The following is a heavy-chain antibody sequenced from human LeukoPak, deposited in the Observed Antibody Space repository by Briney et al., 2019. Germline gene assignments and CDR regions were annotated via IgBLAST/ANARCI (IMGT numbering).Heavy chain of an antibody. CDR3: VKDTTPFYVFGDWFDP. J-gene: IGHJ5*02. CDR2: ISSNGGST. CDR1: GFTFSSYA. D-gene: IGHD3/OR15-3a*01. Sequence: GGSLRLSCSASGFTFSSYAMHWVRQAPGKGLEYVSAISSNGGSTYYADSVKGRFTISRDNSKNTLYLQMSSLRAEDTAVNYCVKDTTPFYVFGDWFDPWGQGTLVTVSS. V-gene: IGHV3-64D*06.